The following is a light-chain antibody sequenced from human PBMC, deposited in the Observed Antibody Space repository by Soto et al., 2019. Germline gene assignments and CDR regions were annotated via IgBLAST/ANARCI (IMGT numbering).Light chain of an antibody. V-gene: IGKV3-11*01. Sequence: EIVLTQSPATLSLSPGERATLSRRASQSVSRYLAWYQQKPGQAPRLLIYDASNRATGIPARFSGSGSGTDFTLTISSLEPEDFAVYYCQQRSNWPPSITFGQGTRLEIK. CDR3: QQRSNWPPSIT. CDR2: DAS. J-gene: IGKJ5*01. CDR1: QSVSRY.